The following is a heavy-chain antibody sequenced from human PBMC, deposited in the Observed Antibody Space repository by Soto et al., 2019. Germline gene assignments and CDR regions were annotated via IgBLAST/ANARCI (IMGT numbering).Heavy chain of an antibody. CDR1: GDSVSSNSAA. CDR3: GGTESPCFEYWFDP. V-gene: IGHV6-1*01. D-gene: IGHD1-1*01. Sequence: SQTLSLTCAISGDSVSSNSAAWNWIRQSPSRGLEWLGRTYYRSKWYNDYAVSVESRITINPDTSKNQFSLQLNSVTPEDTAVYFWGGTESPCFEYWFDPWGQGTLVTVSS. CDR2: TYYRSKWYN. J-gene: IGHJ5*02.